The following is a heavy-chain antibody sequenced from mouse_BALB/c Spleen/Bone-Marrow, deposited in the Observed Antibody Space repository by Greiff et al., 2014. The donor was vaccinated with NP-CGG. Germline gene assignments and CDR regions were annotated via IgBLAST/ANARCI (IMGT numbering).Heavy chain of an antibody. Sequence: VKLMESGSDLVAPSQSLSITCTVSGFSLNSYGVHWVRQPPGKGLEWLGVIWSDGSTTYNSALKSRLSISKDNSKSQLFLKMNSLQTDDTAMYYCARHERGYPYAMDYWGQGTSVTVSS. CDR3: ARHERGYPYAMDY. CDR2: IWSDGST. D-gene: IGHD2-2*01. J-gene: IGHJ4*01. V-gene: IGHV2-6-2*01. CDR1: GFSLNSYG.